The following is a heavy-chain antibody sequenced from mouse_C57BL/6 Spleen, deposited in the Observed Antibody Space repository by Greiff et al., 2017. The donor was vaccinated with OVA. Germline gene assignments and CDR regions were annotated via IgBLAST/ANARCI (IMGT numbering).Heavy chain of an antibody. CDR1: GYTFTSYW. D-gene: IGHD1-1*01. V-gene: IGHV1-72*01. CDR3: ARERITVVASSRWYFDG. Sequence: QVQLQQPGAELVKPGASVKLSCKASGYTFTSYWMHWVKQRPGRGLEWIGRIDPNSGGTKYNEKFKSKATLTVDKPSSTAYMQLSSLTSEDSAVYYCARERITVVASSRWYFDGWGTGATVTVSS. CDR2: IDPNSGGT. J-gene: IGHJ1*03.